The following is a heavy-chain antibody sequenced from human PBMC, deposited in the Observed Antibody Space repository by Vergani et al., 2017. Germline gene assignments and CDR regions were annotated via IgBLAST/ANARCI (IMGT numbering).Heavy chain of an antibody. D-gene: IGHD6-13*01. CDR1: GFTFSSYA. J-gene: IGHJ4*02. CDR2: ISGSGGST. CDR3: AKDLASIAAAGTITFDY. Sequence: EVQLLESGGGLVQPGGSLRLSCAASGFTFSSYAMSWVRQAPGKGLEWVSAISGSGGSTYYADSVKGRFTISRDNSKNTLYLQMNSLTGEDTAVYYCAKDLASIAAAGTITFDYWGQGTLVTVSS. V-gene: IGHV3-23*01.